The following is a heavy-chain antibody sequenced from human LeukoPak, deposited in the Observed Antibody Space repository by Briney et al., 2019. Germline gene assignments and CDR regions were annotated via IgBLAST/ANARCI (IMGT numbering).Heavy chain of an antibody. D-gene: IGHD3-10*01. CDR3: ARHWFGELLDY. V-gene: IGHV4-39*01. CDR1: GGSISSGSYY. CDR2: INHSGST. Sequence: SETLSLTCTVSGGSISSGSYYWSWIRQPPGKGLEWIGEINHSGSTNYNPSLKSRVTISVDTSKNQFSLKLSSVTAADTAVYYCARHWFGELLDYWGQGTLVTVSS. J-gene: IGHJ4*02.